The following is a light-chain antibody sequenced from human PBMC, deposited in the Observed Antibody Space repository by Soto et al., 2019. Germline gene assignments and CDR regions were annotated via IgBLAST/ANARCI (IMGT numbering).Light chain of an antibody. V-gene: IGLV2-14*01. Sequence: QSAMTQPASVSGSPGQSITISCTGTSSDVGNYKYVSWYQQHPGKAPKLMIYEVSNRPSGVSNRVPGSKSGNTASLTISGLPAEDETDYYCFSYTRSGTYVFGTGTKVTVL. J-gene: IGLJ1*01. CDR3: FSYTRSGTYV. CDR1: SSDVGNYKY. CDR2: EVS.